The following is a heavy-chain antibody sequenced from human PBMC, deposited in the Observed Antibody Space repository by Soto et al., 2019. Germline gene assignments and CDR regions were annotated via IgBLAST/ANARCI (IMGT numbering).Heavy chain of an antibody. Sequence: ESGPTLVKPTQTLTLTCTFSGFSLSTNGVGVGWIRQPPGKALEWLALIYWDDDKRYSPSLKSRLTITKDTSKNQVVLTMTNMDPVDTATYYCAHRRARNNIAAFDYWGQGTLVTVSS. D-gene: IGHD6-25*01. CDR3: AHRRARNNIAAFDY. V-gene: IGHV2-5*02. CDR2: IYWDDDK. J-gene: IGHJ4*02. CDR1: GFSLSTNGVG.